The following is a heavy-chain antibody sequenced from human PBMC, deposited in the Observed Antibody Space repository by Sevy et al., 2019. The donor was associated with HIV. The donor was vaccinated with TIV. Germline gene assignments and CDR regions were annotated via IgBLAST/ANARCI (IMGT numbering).Heavy chain of an antibody. CDR2: IYYSGST. Sequence: SETLSLTCTVSGGSISSGGYYWSWIRQHPGKGLEWIGYIYYSGSTYYNPSFKSRVTISVDTSKNQFSLKLSSVTAADTAVYYCARSSQGGYSYGYGAFDIWGQGTMVTISS. D-gene: IGHD5-18*01. J-gene: IGHJ3*02. V-gene: IGHV4-31*03. CDR1: GGSISSGGYY. CDR3: ARSSQGGYSYGYGAFDI.